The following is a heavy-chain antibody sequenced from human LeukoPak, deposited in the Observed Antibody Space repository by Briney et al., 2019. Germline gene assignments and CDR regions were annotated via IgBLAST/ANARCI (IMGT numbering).Heavy chain of an antibody. CDR3: ARGVTAISYYFDY. D-gene: IGHD2-21*02. Sequence: SVKVSCKASGGTFSSYAISWVRQAPGQGLEWMGGIIPIFGTANYAQKFQGRVTITADKSTSTAYMELSSLRSEDTAVYYCARGVTAISYYFDYWGQGTLVTVSS. J-gene: IGHJ4*02. CDR1: GGTFSSYA. V-gene: IGHV1-69*06. CDR2: IIPIFGTA.